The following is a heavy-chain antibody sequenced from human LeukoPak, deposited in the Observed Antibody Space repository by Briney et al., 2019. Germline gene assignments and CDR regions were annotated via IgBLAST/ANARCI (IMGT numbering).Heavy chain of an antibody. Sequence: ASVKVSCKASGGTFSSYAISWVRQAPGQGLEWMGGIIPIFGTANYAQKFQGRVTITTDESTSTAYMELSSLRSEDTAVYYCASGGIDCSSTSCYNFDYWGQGTLVTVSS. CDR1: GGTFSSYA. CDR2: IIPIFGTA. V-gene: IGHV1-69*05. CDR3: ASGGIDCSSTSCYNFDY. J-gene: IGHJ4*02. D-gene: IGHD2-2*01.